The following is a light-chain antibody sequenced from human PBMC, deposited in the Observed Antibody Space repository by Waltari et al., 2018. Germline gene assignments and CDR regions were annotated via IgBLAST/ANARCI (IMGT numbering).Light chain of an antibody. V-gene: IGKV1-39*01. CDR2: AAS. CDR3: QQSYTTPWT. Sequence: DTQVTQSPSSLFASVGDRVTITCRASQTISIYFNWYQQKPGKAPTVLIYAASNLQGGVPSRFSGSGSGTDYTLTISSLQPEDVATYYCQQSYTTPWTFGQGTKVEIK. J-gene: IGKJ1*01. CDR1: QTISIY.